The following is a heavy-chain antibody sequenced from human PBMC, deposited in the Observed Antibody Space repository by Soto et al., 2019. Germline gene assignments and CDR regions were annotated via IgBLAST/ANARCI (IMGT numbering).Heavy chain of an antibody. CDR3: ARDQGYCSSTSWKRCGMDV. CDR1: GGTFSSYA. Sequence: GASVKVSCKASGGTFSSYAISWVRQAPGQGLEWMGGIIPIFGTANYAQKFQGRVTITADESTSTAYMELSSLRSEDTAVYYCARDQGYCSSTSWKRCGMDVWGQGTTVTVSS. D-gene: IGHD2-2*01. CDR2: IIPIFGTA. V-gene: IGHV1-69*13. J-gene: IGHJ6*02.